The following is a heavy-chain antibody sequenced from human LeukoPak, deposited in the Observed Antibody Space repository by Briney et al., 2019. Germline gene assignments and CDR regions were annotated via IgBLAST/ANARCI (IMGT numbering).Heavy chain of an antibody. CDR3: SRGAVDAFDI. CDR1: GYTFTSYY. CDR2: INPIGGST. Sequence: ASVKVSCKASGYTFTSYYMHWVRQAPGQGLEWMGIINPIGGSTSYAQKFQGRVTMTRDMSTSTVYMELSSVRSEDPALYYLSRGAVDAFDIWGQGTMVTVSS. J-gene: IGHJ3*02. V-gene: IGHV1-46*01.